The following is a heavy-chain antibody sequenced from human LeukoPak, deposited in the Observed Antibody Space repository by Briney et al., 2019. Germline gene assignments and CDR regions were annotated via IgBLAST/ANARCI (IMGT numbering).Heavy chain of an antibody. V-gene: IGHV3-23*01. D-gene: IGHD6-13*01. Sequence: GGSLRLSCAASGFTFINAWMTWVRQAPGKGLEWVSAISGSGGSTYYADSVKGRFTISRDNSKNTLYLQMNSLRAEDTAVYYCAKGGYSSSWYKGYFDYWGQGTLVTVSS. J-gene: IGHJ4*02. CDR1: GFTFINAW. CDR2: ISGSGGST. CDR3: AKGGYSSSWYKGYFDY.